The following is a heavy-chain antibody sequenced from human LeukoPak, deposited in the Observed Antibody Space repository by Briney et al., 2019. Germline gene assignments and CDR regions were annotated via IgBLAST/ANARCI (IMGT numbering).Heavy chain of an antibody. CDR1: GGSISSGSYY. D-gene: IGHD3-22*01. CDR2: IYTSGST. V-gene: IGHV4-61*02. CDR3: ASPTYYDSSGYHY. J-gene: IGHJ4*02. Sequence: PSETLSLTCTVSGGSISSGSYYWSWIRQPAGKGLEWIGRIYTSGSTNYNPSLKSRVTISLDTSKNQFSLKLSSVTAADTAVYYCASPTYYDSSGYHYWGQGTLVTVSS.